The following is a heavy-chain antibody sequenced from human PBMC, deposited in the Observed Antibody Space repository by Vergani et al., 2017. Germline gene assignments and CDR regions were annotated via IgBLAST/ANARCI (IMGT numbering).Heavy chain of an antibody. CDR2: RYTSGST. J-gene: IGHJ5*02. CDR3: ARDGPVEAAAGGRWFDP. D-gene: IGHD6-13*01. V-gene: IGHV4-61*02. Sequence: QVQLQESGPGLVKPSQTLSLTCTVSGGSISTGSYYWSWLRQPAGKGLEWSGRRYTSGSTNYNPAIKSRVTMSVDTSKNQFSLKRSSMTAADTAVYYCARDGPVEAAAGGRWFDPWSQGTLVTVSS. CDR1: GGSISTGSYY.